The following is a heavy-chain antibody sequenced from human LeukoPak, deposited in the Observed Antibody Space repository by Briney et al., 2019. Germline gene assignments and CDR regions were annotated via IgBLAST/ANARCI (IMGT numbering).Heavy chain of an antibody. V-gene: IGHV5-51*01. J-gene: IGHJ4*02. CDR1: GYSFTSYW. D-gene: IGHD3-10*01. Sequence: GESLKISCKGSGYSFTSYWIGWVRQMPGKGLEWMGIIYPGDSDTRYSPSFQGQVTISADKSISTAYLQWSSLKASDTAMYYCAASYYYGSGSSYFDYWGQGTLVTVSS. CDR3: AASYYYGSGSSYFDY. CDR2: IYPGDSDT.